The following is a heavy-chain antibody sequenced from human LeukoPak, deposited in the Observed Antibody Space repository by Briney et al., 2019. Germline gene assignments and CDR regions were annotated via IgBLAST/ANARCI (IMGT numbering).Heavy chain of an antibody. CDR2: IRSKAYGGTT. CDR1: GFTFGDYA. D-gene: IGHD3-22*01. CDR3: TTDGRDYYDSSGQLGYFDL. Sequence: AGGSLRLSCTASGFTFGDYAMSWFRQAPGKGLEWVGFIRSKAYGGTTEYAASVKGRFTISRDDSKSIAYLQMNSLKTEDTAVYYCTTDGRDYYDSSGQLGYFDLWGRGTLVTVSS. V-gene: IGHV3-49*03. J-gene: IGHJ2*01.